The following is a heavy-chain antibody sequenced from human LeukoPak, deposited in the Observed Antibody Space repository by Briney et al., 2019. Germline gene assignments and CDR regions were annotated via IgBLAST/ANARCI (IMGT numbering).Heavy chain of an antibody. CDR1: GLTFSSYW. Sequence: SGGSLRLSCAASGLTFSSYWMHWVRQAPGKGLVWVSRINTDGSSTNYADSVEGRFTISRDNAKNTLYLQMNSLRAEDTAVYYCARGPNRYYFDYWGQGNLVTVSS. CDR2: INTDGSST. V-gene: IGHV3-74*01. J-gene: IGHJ4*02. CDR3: ARGPNRYYFDY.